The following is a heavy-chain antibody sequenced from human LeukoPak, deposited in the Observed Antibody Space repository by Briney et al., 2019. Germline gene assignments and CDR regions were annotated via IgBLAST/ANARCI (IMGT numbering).Heavy chain of an antibody. CDR2: ISAGGGST. J-gene: IGHJ4*02. V-gene: IGHV3-23*01. Sequence: GGSLRLSCAASGFTFNNYGMSWVRQAPGKGLEWVSGISAGGGSTYYADSVKGRFTISRDNSKNTLYLQMNSLRAEDTAVYYCAKDPISSSWYGGDNWGQGTLVTVSS. D-gene: IGHD6-13*01. CDR1: GFTFNNYG. CDR3: AKDPISSSWYGGDN.